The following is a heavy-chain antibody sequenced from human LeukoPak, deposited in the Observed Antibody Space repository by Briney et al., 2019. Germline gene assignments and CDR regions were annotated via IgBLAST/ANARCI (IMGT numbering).Heavy chain of an antibody. J-gene: IGHJ4*02. V-gene: IGHV1-18*01. CDR2: ISAYNGNT. Sequence: GASVKVSCKASGYTFTSYGISWVRQAPGQGLEWMGWISAYNGNTNYAQKLQGRVTMTTDTSTSTAYMELRSLRSDDTAVYYCATVSGYSSSWYFDYWGQGTLVTVSS. CDR1: GYTFTSYG. CDR3: ATVSGYSSSWYFDY. D-gene: IGHD6-13*01.